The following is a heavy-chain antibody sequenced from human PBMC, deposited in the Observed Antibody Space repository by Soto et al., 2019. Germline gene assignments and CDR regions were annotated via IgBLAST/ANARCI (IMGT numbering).Heavy chain of an antibody. V-gene: IGHV4-59*01. CDR2: IYYSGTT. J-gene: IGHJ3*01. CDR3: AREGLTTVRGVSNEYFDV. CDR1: GVSISDYH. D-gene: IGHD3-10*01. Sequence: SETLSLTCGVSGVSISDYHWSWIQQPPGKGLEWIGYIYYSGTTNYNPSLQSRVTISVDTSNKLSLRLTSVTAADTAVYYCAREGLTTVRGVSNEYFDVWGHGTMVSVSS.